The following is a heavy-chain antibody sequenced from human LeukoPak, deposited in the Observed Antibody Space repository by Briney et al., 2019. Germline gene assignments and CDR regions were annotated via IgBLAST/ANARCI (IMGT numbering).Heavy chain of an antibody. J-gene: IGHJ4*02. CDR1: GGSISSYY. V-gene: IGHV4-59*08. D-gene: IGHD2/OR15-2a*01. CDR3: AGLTGFNSGRFDY. CDR2: VFHTGLT. Sequence: PSETLSLTPMVPGGSISSYYWCSIRQPPRKGRECIAYVFHTGLTHYNPSLESRVTISLDTSRSQFSLKLNSMTAADTAVYYCAGLTGFNSGRFDYWGRGTLVTVS.